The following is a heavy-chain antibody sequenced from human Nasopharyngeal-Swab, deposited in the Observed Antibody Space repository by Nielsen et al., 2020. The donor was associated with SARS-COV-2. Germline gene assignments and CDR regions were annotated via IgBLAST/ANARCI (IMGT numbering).Heavy chain of an antibody. V-gene: IGHV3-11*06. J-gene: IGHJ4*02. D-gene: IGHD1-7*01. CDR1: GFIFSDDY. CDR2: FSSSSSYT. Sequence: SLKISCAASGFIFSDDYMSLIRDAPGKGLEWVSYFSSSSSYTNYADSVKGRFTISRDNAKNSLYLQMNSLRAEDTAVYYCARDRHNWNYVFDYWGQGTLVTVSS. CDR3: ARDRHNWNYVFDY.